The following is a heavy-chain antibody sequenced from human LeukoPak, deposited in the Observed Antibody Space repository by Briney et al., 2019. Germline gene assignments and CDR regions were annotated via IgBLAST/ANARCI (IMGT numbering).Heavy chain of an antibody. J-gene: IGHJ4*01. CDR3: ARDGTAPGLYFDL. CDR2: IRQDGGEK. CDR1: EFTFSSYW. D-gene: IGHD6-13*01. Sequence: PGGSLRLSCVGSEFTFSSYWMTWVLQAPGKGLEWLAIIRQDGGEKSYVDSVKGRFTISRDNTKDSLYLQMSSLRAEDTAVYYCARDGTAPGLYFDLWGQGTLVTVSS. V-gene: IGHV3-7*01.